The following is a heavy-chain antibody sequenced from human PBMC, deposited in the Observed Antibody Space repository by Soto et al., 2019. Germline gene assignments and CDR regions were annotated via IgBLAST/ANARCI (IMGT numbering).Heavy chain of an antibody. CDR2: MNPNTGNI. V-gene: IGHV1-8*01. CDR3: VRRVASGHRSWFDP. CDR1: EDTFTHYD. J-gene: IGHJ5*02. Sequence: QVELVQSGAEVKKPGASVRVSCQASEDTFTHYDLNWVRQATGQGLEWMGWMNPNTGNIDYAHKFQGRVTMTRYTSTRTVYMELSSLRSDDTAVYYCVRRVASGHRSWFDPWGQGTLVTVSS. D-gene: IGHD2-21*01.